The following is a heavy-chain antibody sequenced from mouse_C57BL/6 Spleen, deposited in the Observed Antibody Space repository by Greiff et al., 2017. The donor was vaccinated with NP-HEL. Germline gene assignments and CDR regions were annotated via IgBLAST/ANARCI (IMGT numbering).Heavy chain of an antibody. Sequence: QVQLQQSGAELVKPGASVKISCKASGYAFSSYWMNWVKQRPGKGLEWIGQIYPGDGDTNYNGKFKGKATLTADKSSSTAYMQLSSLTSEDSAVYFCARGITTVVALDHWGQGTTLTVSS. CDR2: IYPGDGDT. CDR3: ARGITTVVALDH. J-gene: IGHJ2*01. CDR1: GYAFSSYW. V-gene: IGHV1-80*01. D-gene: IGHD1-1*01.